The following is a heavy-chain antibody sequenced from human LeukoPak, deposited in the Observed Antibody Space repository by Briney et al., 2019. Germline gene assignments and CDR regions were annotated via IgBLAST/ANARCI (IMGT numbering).Heavy chain of an antibody. Sequence: GGSLRLSCAASGFTFSSYAMSWVRQAPGKGLEWVSAISASGASTYYADSVKGRFTISRDNSMNTLYLQMNSLRADDTAVYYCAKSGRTSCSTSCYYFDYWGQGTLVTVSS. D-gene: IGHD2-2*01. CDR2: ISASGAST. CDR3: AKSGRTSCSTSCYYFDY. CDR1: GFTFSSYA. V-gene: IGHV3-23*01. J-gene: IGHJ4*02.